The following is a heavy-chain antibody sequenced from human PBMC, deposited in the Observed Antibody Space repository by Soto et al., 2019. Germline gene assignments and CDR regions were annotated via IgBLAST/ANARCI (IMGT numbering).Heavy chain of an antibody. D-gene: IGHD5-12*01. J-gene: IGHJ6*02. CDR3: ARGYRATGCYYGMDV. Sequence: SETLSLTCAIYGGSFSGYYWSWIRQPPGKGLEWIGEINHSGSTNYNPSLKSRVTISVDTSKNQFSLKLSSVTAADTAVYYCARGYRATGCYYGMDVWGQGTTVTVSS. V-gene: IGHV4-34*01. CDR1: GGSFSGYY. CDR2: INHSGST.